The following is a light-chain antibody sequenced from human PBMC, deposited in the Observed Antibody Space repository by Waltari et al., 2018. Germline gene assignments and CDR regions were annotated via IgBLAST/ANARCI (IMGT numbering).Light chain of an antibody. J-gene: IGKJ1*01. Sequence: EIVLTQSPGTLSLSPGERATLSCRASQSVSRSYLAWYQQKPGQAPRLLIYGASSRATGIPDRFSGSESGTDFTLTISRLEPEDFAVYYCQQYGSSPRTFGQGTKVEIK. V-gene: IGKV3-20*01. CDR3: QQYGSSPRT. CDR1: QSVSRSY. CDR2: GAS.